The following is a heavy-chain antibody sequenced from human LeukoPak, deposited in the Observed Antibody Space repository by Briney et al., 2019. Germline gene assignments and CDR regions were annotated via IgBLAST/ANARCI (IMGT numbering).Heavy chain of an antibody. D-gene: IGHD3-3*01. CDR2: INHSGSI. V-gene: IGHV4-34*01. Sequence: SETLSLTCAVYGGSFSGYYWSWIRQPPGKGLEWIGEINHSGSINYNPSLKSRVTISVDTSKNQFSLKLTSVTAADTAVYYCARMRWYYDFWSGYLDGFDVWGQGTMVTVSS. CDR3: ARMRWYYDFWSGYLDGFDV. J-gene: IGHJ3*01. CDR1: GGSFSGYY.